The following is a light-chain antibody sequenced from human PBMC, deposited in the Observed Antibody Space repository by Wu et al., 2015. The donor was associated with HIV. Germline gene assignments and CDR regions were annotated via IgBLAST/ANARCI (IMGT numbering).Light chain of an antibody. V-gene: IGKV1-6*01. CDR1: QGIRND. CDR2: SAS. Sequence: AIQMTQSPSSLSASVGERVTLTCRASQGIRNDLGWYQQKPGEAPKLLIYSASNLRSGVPSRFSGSGAGTDFTLTISSLQPEDFATYYCLQHSKYPRTFGQGTKVGNQT. J-gene: IGKJ1*01. CDR3: LQHSKYPRT.